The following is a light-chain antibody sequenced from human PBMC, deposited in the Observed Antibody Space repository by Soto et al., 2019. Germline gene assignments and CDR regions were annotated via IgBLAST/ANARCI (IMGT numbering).Light chain of an antibody. CDR3: QQYGSSLIFT. CDR2: GAS. J-gene: IGKJ3*01. V-gene: IGKV3-20*01. CDR1: QRVSSSY. Sequence: DIVLTQSPGTLSLSPGESATLSCRASQRVSSSYLAWYQQKPGQAPRLLIYGASSRATGIPDRFSGSGSGTDFTLTISRREPEDFAVYYCQQYGSSLIFTFGPGTKVDIK.